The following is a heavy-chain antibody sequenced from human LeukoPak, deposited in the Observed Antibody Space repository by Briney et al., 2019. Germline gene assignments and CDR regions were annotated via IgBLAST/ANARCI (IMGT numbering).Heavy chain of an antibody. CDR1: GFTVSSNY. CDR2: MWYDGTNK. CDR3: ARGTQFGSTHWFDP. V-gene: IGHV3-33*08. J-gene: IGHJ5*02. Sequence: GGSLRLSCAASGFTVSSNYMSWVRQAPGKGLEWVAVMWYDGTNKYYADAVKGRFTISRDNSKNTLYLQMNSLRAEDTAVYYCARGTQFGSTHWFDPWGQGTLVTVSS. D-gene: IGHD3-16*01.